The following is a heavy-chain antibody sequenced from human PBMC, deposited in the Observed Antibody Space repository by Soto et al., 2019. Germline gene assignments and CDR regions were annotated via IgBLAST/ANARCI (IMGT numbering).Heavy chain of an antibody. CDR3: ARDPGEGYCSGGGCPPGGYYYYYGMDV. J-gene: IGHJ6*02. Sequence: QVQLVESGGGVVQPGRSLRLSCAASGFTFSSYAMHWVRQAPGKGLEWVAVISYDGSNKYYADSVKGRFTISRDNSKNTLYLQMNSLRAEDTAVYYCARDPGEGYCSGGGCPPGGYYYYYGMDVWGQGTTVTVSS. D-gene: IGHD2-15*01. V-gene: IGHV3-30-3*01. CDR2: ISYDGSNK. CDR1: GFTFSSYA.